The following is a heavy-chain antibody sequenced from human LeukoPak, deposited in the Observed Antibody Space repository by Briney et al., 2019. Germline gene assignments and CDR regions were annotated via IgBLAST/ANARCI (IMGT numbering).Heavy chain of an antibody. J-gene: IGHJ4*02. CDR1: GYTFTGYY. D-gene: IGHD3-9*01. V-gene: IGHV1-2*02. Sequence: ASVKVSCKASGYTFTGYYMHWVRQAPGQGLEWMGWINPNSGGTNYAQRFQGRVTMTRDTSISTAYMELSGLRSDDTAVYYCARASDVLRYFDWLFYDYWGQGTLVTVSS. CDR2: INPNSGGT. CDR3: ARASDVLRYFDWLFYDY.